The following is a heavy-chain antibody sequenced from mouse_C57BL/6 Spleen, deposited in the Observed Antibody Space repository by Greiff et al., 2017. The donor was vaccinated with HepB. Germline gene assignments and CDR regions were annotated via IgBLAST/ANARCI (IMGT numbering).Heavy chain of an antibody. CDR1: GFTFSSYA. CDR3: ARETGTFDY. J-gene: IGHJ2*01. D-gene: IGHD4-1*01. Sequence: EVQGVESGGGLVKPGGSLKLSCAASGFTFSSYAMSWVRQTPEKRLEWVATISDGGSYTYYPDNVKGRFTISRDNAKNNLYLQMSHLKSEDTAMYYCARETGTFDYWGQGTTLTVSS. CDR2: ISDGGSYT. V-gene: IGHV5-4*01.